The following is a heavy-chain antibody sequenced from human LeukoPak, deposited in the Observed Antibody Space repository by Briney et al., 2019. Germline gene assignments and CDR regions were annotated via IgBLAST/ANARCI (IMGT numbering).Heavy chain of an antibody. Sequence: SETLSLTCAVYGGSFSGYYWSWIRQPPGKGLEWIGYIYYSGSTNYNPSLKSRVTISVDTSKNQFSLKLSSVTAADTAVYYCARGGYSYGLYVHRAFDIWGQGTMVTVSS. CDR3: ARGGYSYGLYVHRAFDI. V-gene: IGHV4-59*01. CDR2: IYYSGST. J-gene: IGHJ3*02. CDR1: GGSFSGYY. D-gene: IGHD5-18*01.